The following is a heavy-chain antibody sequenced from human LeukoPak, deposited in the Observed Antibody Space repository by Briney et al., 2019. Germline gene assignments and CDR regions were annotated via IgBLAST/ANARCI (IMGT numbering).Heavy chain of an antibody. Sequence: SETLSLTCTVSGYSISNGYNWGWVRQPPGRGLECIGSISHTGSTYYNPSLESRVTISLDTSNNQFSLELSSVTAADTAVYYCARTYINFSNYFDPWGQGSLVTVSS. CDR3: ARTYINFSNYFDP. CDR2: ISHTGST. CDR1: GYSISNGYN. D-gene: IGHD4-11*01. V-gene: IGHV4-38-2*02. J-gene: IGHJ5*02.